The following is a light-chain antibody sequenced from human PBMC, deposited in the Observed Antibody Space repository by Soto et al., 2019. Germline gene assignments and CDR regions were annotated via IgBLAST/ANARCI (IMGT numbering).Light chain of an antibody. CDR2: QDT. CDR1: KLGDKY. Sequence: SYELTQPPSVPVSPGQTASITCSGDKLGDKYACWYQQKPGQSPVVVIYQDTKRPSGIPERFSGSNSGNTATLTISGTQAMDEGDYYCQAWDSSTVVFGGGTKVTVL. CDR3: QAWDSSTVV. V-gene: IGLV3-1*01. J-gene: IGLJ3*02.